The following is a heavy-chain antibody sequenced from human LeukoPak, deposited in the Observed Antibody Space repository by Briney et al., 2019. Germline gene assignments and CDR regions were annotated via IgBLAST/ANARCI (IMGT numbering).Heavy chain of an antibody. J-gene: IGHJ3*02. CDR1: GGSISSYY. CDR3: AREVAPYYSSGYYLRKGAFDI. CDR2: IYYSGST. V-gene: IGHV4-59*01. Sequence: PSETLSLTCTVSGGSISSYYWSWIRQPPGKGLEWIGYIYYSGSTNYNPSLKSRVTISVDTSKNQFSLKLSSVTAADTAVYYCAREVAPYYSSGYYLRKGAFDIWGQGTMVTVSS. D-gene: IGHD3-22*01.